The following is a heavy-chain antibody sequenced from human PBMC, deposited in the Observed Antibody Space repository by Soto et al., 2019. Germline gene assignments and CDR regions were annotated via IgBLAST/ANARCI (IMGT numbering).Heavy chain of an antibody. CDR3: ARDKVTGTTPKDNYYYYMDV. Sequence: GASVKVSCKASGYTFTGYYMHWVRQAPGQGLEWMGWINPNSGGTNYAQKFQGWVTMTRDTSISTAYMELSRLRSDDTAVYYCARDKVTGTTPKDNYYYYMDVWGKGTTVTVSS. V-gene: IGHV1-2*04. J-gene: IGHJ6*03. CDR1: GYTFTGYY. D-gene: IGHD1-7*01. CDR2: INPNSGGT.